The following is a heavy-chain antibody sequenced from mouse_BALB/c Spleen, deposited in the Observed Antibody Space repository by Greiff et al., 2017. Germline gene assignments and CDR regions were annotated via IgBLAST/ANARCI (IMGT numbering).Heavy chain of an antibody. V-gene: IGHV1S56*01. CDR1: GYTFTSYY. Sequence: VQLQQSGPELVKPGASVKMSCKASGYTFTSYYIHWVKQRPGQGLEWIGWIYPGDGSTKYNEKFKGKTTLTADKSSSTAYMLLSSLTSEDSAIYFCARPIRYDVYYYAMDYWGQGTSVTVSS. CDR2: IYPGDGST. D-gene: IGHD2-14*01. J-gene: IGHJ4*01. CDR3: ARPIRYDVYYYAMDY.